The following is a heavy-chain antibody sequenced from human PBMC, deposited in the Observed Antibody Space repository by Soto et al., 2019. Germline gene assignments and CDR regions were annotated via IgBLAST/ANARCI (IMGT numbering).Heavy chain of an antibody. V-gene: IGHV4-34*01. D-gene: IGHD6-13*01. J-gene: IGHJ6*03. CDR2: INHSGST. Sequence: SETLSLTCAVYGGSFSGYYWSWIRQPPGKGLEWIGEINHSGSTNYNPSLKSRVTISVDTSKNQFSLKLSSVTAADTAVYCCARARIAGPDQDYYYYYYMDVWGKGTTVTVSS. CDR1: GGSFSGYY. CDR3: ARARIAGPDQDYYYYYYMDV.